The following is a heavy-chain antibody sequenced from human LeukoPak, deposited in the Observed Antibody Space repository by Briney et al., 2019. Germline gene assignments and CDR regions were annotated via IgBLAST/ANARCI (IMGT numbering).Heavy chain of an antibody. CDR1: GYTFTSYY. CDR2: INPSGGST. D-gene: IGHD3-10*01. CDR3: AFMVRGGGYYYYGMDV. J-gene: IGHJ6*02. Sequence: ASVKVSCKASGYTFTSYYMHWVRQAPGQGLEWMGIINPSGGSTAYAQKFQGRVTMTEDTSTDTAYMELSSLRSEDTAVYYCAFMVRGGGYYYYGMDVWGQGTTVTVSS. V-gene: IGHV1-46*01.